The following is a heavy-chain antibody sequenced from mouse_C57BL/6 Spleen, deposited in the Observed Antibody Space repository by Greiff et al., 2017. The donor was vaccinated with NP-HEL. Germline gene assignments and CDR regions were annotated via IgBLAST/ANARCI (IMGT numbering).Heavy chain of an antibody. CDR3: AIHGYYEYYFDY. Sequence: VQLQQPGAELVKPGASVKMSCKASGYTFTSYWITWVKQRPGQGLEWIGDIYPGSGSTNYNEKFKSKATLTVDTSSSTAYMQPSSLTSEDSAVYYWAIHGYYEYYFDYWGQGTTLTVSS. V-gene: IGHV1-55*01. CDR2: IYPGSGST. CDR1: GYTFTSYW. J-gene: IGHJ2*01. D-gene: IGHD2-3*01.